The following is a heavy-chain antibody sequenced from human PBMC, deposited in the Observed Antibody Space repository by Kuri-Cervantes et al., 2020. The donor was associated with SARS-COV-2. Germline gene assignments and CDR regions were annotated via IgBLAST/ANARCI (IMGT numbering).Heavy chain of an antibody. D-gene: IGHD3-22*01. V-gene: IGHV3-30*03. Sequence: GGSLRLSCAASGFPLDTYGIHWVRQAPGKGLEWVAVISFDGTKKYYADSVKGRFTISRDDSRNTLYVQLNSLKTEDTAVYYCAREVGPGHYSDSDGHYRSFSAFEMWGQGTKVTVSS. CDR2: ISFDGTKK. CDR1: GFPLDTYG. CDR3: AREVGPGHYSDSDGHYRSFSAFEM. J-gene: IGHJ3*02.